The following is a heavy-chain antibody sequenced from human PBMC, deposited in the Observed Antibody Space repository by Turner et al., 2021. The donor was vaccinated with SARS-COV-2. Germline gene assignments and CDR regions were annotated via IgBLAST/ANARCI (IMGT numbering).Heavy chain of an antibody. CDR3: ATEYVNIVATHRYYSYAMDV. D-gene: IGHD5-12*01. Sequence: QLQLQESGPGLVKPSETLSLTCTVPGGPISSSGYYWGWIRQPPGKGLEWIGSIYYSGSTYYNPSLTSRVTISVDTSKNQFSLKLSSVTAADTAVYYCATEYVNIVATHRYYSYAMDVWGQGTTVTVSS. CDR2: IYYSGST. V-gene: IGHV4-39*01. CDR1: GGPISSSGYY. J-gene: IGHJ6*02.